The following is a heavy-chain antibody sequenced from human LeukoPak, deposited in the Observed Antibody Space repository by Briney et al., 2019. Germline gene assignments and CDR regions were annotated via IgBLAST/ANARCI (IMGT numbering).Heavy chain of an antibody. J-gene: IGHJ6*03. D-gene: IGHD3-3*01. CDR1: GGSFSGFY. CDR3: ARVRHDPLEYGYYMDV. Sequence: SQTLSLTCAVYGGSFSGFYWTWIRQTPGRGLEWIGEINHTGNTNYNPSLTDYNPYLKSRVIISLAASNNPLSLKLNSVTAADTGVYFCARVRHDPLEYGYYMDVWGKGTTVTVSS. CDR2: INHTGNT. V-gene: IGHV4-34*01.